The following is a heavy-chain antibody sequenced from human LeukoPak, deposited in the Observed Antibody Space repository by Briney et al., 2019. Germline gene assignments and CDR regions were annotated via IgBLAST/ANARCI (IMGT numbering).Heavy chain of an antibody. Sequence: GASVKVSCKASGYTFTGYYMHWVRQAPGQGLEWMGWINPNSGGTNYAQKFQGRVTMTRDTSISTAYMELSRLRSDDTAVYYCARLNYYDSSDFDYWGQGTLVTVSS. V-gene: IGHV1-2*02. J-gene: IGHJ4*02. CDR2: INPNSGGT. CDR3: ARLNYYDSSDFDY. CDR1: GYTFTGYY. D-gene: IGHD3-22*01.